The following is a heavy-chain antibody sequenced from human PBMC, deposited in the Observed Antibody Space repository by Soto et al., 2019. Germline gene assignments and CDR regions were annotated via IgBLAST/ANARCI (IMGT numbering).Heavy chain of an antibody. J-gene: IGHJ4*02. CDR2: SSGSGGRT. CDR3: AKDGYYSGGDCSGECDY. CDR1: GLTFCTYA. V-gene: IGHV3-23*01. D-gene: IGHD2-15*01. Sequence: GGLLRLSCAASGLTFCTYAMNLVRQSPGKGPEWVSTSSGSGGRTYYADSVKGRFTISRDNSKNTLSLQMNSLRVEDTAVYYCAKDGYYSGGDCSGECDYWGQGTLVTVSS.